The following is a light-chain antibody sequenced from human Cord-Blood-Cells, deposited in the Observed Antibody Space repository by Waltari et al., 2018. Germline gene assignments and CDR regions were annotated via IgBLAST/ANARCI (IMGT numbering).Light chain of an antibody. V-gene: IGKV1-5*01. CDR2: DAS. CDR1: QSISSW. Sequence: DIQMTQSPSTLSSSVGDRVTITCRASQSISSWLAWYQQKPRKAPKLLIYDASSLESGVPSRFSGSGSVTEFTLTISSLQPDDFATYYCQQYNNYSRTFGQGTKVEIK. CDR3: QQYNNYSRT. J-gene: IGKJ1*01.